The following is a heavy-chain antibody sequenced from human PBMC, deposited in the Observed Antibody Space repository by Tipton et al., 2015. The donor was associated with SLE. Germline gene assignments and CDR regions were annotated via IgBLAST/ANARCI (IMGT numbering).Heavy chain of an antibody. CDR2: IYYSAST. D-gene: IGHD6-13*01. Sequence: TLSLTCTVSGGSITSHYRSWIRQPPGKGLEWIGYIYYSASTNYNPSLKSRVTISLDTSKNLFSLKLSSVTAADTAVYFCARGRITSSWYRDAFDIWGQGTMVTVSS. V-gene: IGHV4-59*11. CDR1: GGSITSHY. J-gene: IGHJ3*02. CDR3: ARGRITSSWYRDAFDI.